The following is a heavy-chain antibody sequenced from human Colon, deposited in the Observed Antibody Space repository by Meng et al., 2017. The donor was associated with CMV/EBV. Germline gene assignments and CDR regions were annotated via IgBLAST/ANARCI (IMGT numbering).Heavy chain of an antibody. CDR1: GFAVSRYY. V-gene: IGHV3-53*05. J-gene: IGHJ6*02. CDR3: VKGELQPYYYYGMDV. Sequence: GGSLRLSCAASGFAVSRYYMSWVRQAPGKGLEWVLLIDSDGTTYYSDSVKGRFTISRDNSRNTVFLQMDSLRAEDTAVYYCVKGELQPYYYYGMDVWGQGTTVTVSS. CDR2: IDSDGTT. D-gene: IGHD3-10*01.